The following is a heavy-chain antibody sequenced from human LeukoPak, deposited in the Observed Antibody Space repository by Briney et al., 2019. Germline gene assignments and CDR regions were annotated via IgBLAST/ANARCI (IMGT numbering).Heavy chain of an antibody. CDR2: ISYDGSNK. CDR1: GFTFSSYG. V-gene: IGHV3-30*18. Sequence: PGRSLRLSCAASGFTFSSYGMHWVRQAPGKGLEWVAVISYDGSNKYYADSVKGRFTISRDNSKNTLYLQMNCLRAEDTAVYYCAKEGWELHLYYFDYWGQGTLVTVSS. CDR3: AKEGWELHLYYFDY. D-gene: IGHD1-26*01. J-gene: IGHJ4*02.